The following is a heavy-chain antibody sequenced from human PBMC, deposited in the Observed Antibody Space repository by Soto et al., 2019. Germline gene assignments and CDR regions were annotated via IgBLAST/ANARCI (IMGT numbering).Heavy chain of an antibody. CDR3: ARDQRGDDFWRGYSYSYGMDV. Sequence: SETLSLTCAVSGGSISSSNWWSWVRQPPGKGLEWIGEIYHSGSTNYNPSLKSRVTISVDKSKNQFSLKLSSVTAADTAVYYCARDQRGDDFWRGYSYSYGMDVGGQGTRSPSP. D-gene: IGHD3-3*01. CDR2: IYHSGST. CDR1: GGSISSSNW. V-gene: IGHV4-4*02. J-gene: IGHJ6*02.